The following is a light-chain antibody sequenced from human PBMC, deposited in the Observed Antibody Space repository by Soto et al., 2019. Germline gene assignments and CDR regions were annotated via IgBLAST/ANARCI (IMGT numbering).Light chain of an antibody. Sequence: DIQMTQSPSTLSASVGDRVTITCRASQSVGSWLAWYQQKPGKAPKLLIYKASSLESGVPSRFSGSGSGTDFSLPISSLQPDDFASYHCQQYGSSSPWTFGQGTKVEIK. CDR3: QQYGSSSPWT. CDR2: KAS. V-gene: IGKV1-5*03. J-gene: IGKJ1*01. CDR1: QSVGSW.